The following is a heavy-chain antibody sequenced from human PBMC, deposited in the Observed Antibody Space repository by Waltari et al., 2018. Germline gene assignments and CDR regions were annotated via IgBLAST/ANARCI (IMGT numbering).Heavy chain of an antibody. D-gene: IGHD1-26*01. J-gene: IGHJ4*02. Sequence: QLQLRESGPGLVKPSETLSLTCTVSGGSISTSGYYWDWLRQAPGKGLGWIGSIYSSGSTYYNPSLKSRVTISVDTSKNQFSLKLSSVTAADTAVYYCAKKGPLYSGSYYYFDYWGQGTLVTVSS. CDR3: AKKGPLYSGSYYYFDY. CDR1: GGSISTSGYY. V-gene: IGHV4-39*01. CDR2: IYSSGST.